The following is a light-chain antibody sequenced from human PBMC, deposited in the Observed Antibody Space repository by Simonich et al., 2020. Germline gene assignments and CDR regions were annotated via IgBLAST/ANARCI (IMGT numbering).Light chain of an antibody. CDR3: QQYYSTPPT. CDR1: QSVLYSYNNKNY. CDR2: WAS. J-gene: IGKJ1*01. Sequence: DIVMTQSPDSLAVSLGERATINCKTSQSVLYSYNNKNYLAWYTQKPEQPPMLLIYWASTRESGVPDRFSGSGSGTDFTLTISSLQAEDVAVYYCQQYYSTPPTFGQGTKVEIK. V-gene: IGKV4-1*01.